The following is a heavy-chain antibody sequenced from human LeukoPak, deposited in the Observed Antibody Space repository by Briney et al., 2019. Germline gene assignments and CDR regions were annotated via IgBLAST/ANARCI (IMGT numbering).Heavy chain of an antibody. CDR1: GYTFTSCY. V-gene: IGHV1-46*01. J-gene: IGHJ4*02. CDR2: INPSGGST. Sequence: ASVKVSCKTSGYTFTSCYFHWVRQAPGQGLEWMGIINPSGGSTSYAQKFQGRVTMTRDTSTSTVYMELSSLSSEDTAVYYCARALYCSGSSCYSSASDYWAQGTLVTVSS. D-gene: IGHD2-15*01. CDR3: ARALYCSGSSCYSSASDY.